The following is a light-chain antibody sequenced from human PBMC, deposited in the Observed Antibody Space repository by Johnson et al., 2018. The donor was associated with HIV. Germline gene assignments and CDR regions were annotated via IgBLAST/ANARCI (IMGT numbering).Light chain of an antibody. J-gene: IGLJ1*01. CDR2: DNN. CDR3: GTWDTNLRFGF. V-gene: IGLV1-51*01. CDR1: SSNIGNNY. Sequence: QSVLTQPPSVSADPGQKVTISCSGSSSNIGNNYVSWYQQLPGRAPKLLIYDNNKRPSGIPDRFSGSKSGTSANLGITGLPPGDEAVYYCGTWDTNLRFGFFGTGTKVTVL.